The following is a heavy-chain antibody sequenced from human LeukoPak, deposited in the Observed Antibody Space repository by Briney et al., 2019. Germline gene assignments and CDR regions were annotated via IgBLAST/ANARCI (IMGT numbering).Heavy chain of an antibody. V-gene: IGHV4-59*08. CDR3: ARTGYCSGGSCYSYYYYGMDV. CDR1: GGSISTYY. D-gene: IGHD2-15*01. J-gene: IGHJ6*02. CDR2: IYYSGST. Sequence: PSETLSLTCTVSGGSISTYYWSWIRQPPGKGLEWIGYIYYSGSTNYNPSLKTRVTISLDTSKNQFSLNLNSVTAADTAVYFCARTGYCSGGSCYSYYYYGMDVWGQGTTVTVSS.